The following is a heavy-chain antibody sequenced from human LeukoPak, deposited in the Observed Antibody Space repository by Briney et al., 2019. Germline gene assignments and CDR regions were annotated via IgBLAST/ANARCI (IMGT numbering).Heavy chain of an antibody. J-gene: IGHJ6*03. CDR3: ARDNALLSGYSTYYYYYYMDV. CDR2: VNHSGST. V-gene: IGHV4-34*01. CDR1: GGSFSGYY. D-gene: IGHD3-3*01. Sequence: SETLSLTCAVYGGSFSGYYWSWIRQPPGKGLEWIGEVNHSGSTNYNPSLKSRVTISVDTSKNQFSLKLSSVTAADTAVYYCARDNALLSGYSTYYYYYYMDVWGKGTTVTVSS.